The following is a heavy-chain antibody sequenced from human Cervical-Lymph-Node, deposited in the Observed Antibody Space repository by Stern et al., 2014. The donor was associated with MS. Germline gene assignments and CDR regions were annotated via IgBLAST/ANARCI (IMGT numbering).Heavy chain of an antibody. CDR3: ARGYGVNPIDY. D-gene: IGHD4-23*01. CDR2: IYYSAST. CDR1: GGSISSYY. V-gene: IGHV4-59*01. Sequence: QVKLQESGPGLVKPSETLYLNCTVSGGSISSYYWSWIRQTPGKGLEWIGYIYYSASTNYNPSLKIRVTISVDTSKNQFSLKLSSVTAADTAVYYCARGYGVNPIDYWGQGTLVTVSS. J-gene: IGHJ4*02.